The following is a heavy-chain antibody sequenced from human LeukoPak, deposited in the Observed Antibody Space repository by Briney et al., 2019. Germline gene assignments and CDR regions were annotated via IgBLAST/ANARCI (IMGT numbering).Heavy chain of an antibody. CDR2: ISSSSSYI. Sequence: GGSLTLSCAASGFTFSSYSMNWVRQAPGKGLEWVSSISSSSSYIYYADSVKGRFTISRDNSKNTLYLQLNSLRVDDAAIYYCAKHRRSSLVTAYFDSWGQGTLVTVSS. D-gene: IGHD2-21*02. J-gene: IGHJ4*02. V-gene: IGHV3-21*04. CDR1: GFTFSSYS. CDR3: AKHRRSSLVTAYFDS.